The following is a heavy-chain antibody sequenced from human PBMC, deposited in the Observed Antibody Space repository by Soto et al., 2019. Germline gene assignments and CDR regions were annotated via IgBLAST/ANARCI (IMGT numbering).Heavy chain of an antibody. CDR2: ISSSSSYI. V-gene: IGHV3-21*01. Sequence: GGSLRLSCAASGFTFSSYSMNWVRQAPGKGLEWVSSISSSSSYIYYADSVKGRFTISRDNAKNSLYLQMNSLRAEDTAVYYCARLHSLTGYYEPPQIDYWGQGTLVTVSS. CDR3: ARLHSLTGYYEPPQIDY. J-gene: IGHJ4*02. D-gene: IGHD3-9*01. CDR1: GFTFSSYS.